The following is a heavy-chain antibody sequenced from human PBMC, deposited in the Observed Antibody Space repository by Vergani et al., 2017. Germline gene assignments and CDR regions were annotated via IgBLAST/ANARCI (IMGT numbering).Heavy chain of an antibody. V-gene: IGHV1-69*02. CDR2: IIPILGIA. Sequence: QVQLVQSGAEVKKPGSSVKVSCKASGGPFSRYTISWVRQAPGQGLEWMGRIIPILGIANYAQKFQGRVTITAANSTSTAYMELSSLRSEDTAVYYCASPARYYGDYYYYGMDVWGQGTTVTVSS. CDR3: ASPARYYGDYYYYGMDV. D-gene: IGHD4-17*01. J-gene: IGHJ6*02. CDR1: GGPFSRYT.